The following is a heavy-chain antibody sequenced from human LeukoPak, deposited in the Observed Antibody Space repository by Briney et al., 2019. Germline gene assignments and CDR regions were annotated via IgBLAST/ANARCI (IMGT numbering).Heavy chain of an antibody. CDR2: INPNSGGT. V-gene: IGHV1-2*02. Sequence: ASVKVSCKASGYTFTGYYMHWVRQAPGQGLEWMGWINPNSGGTNYAQKFQGRVTMTRDTSISTAYMELSRLRSDDMAVYYCARVPPSSDSFDYWGQGTLVTVSS. CDR1: GYTFTGYY. CDR3: ARVPPSSDSFDY. D-gene: IGHD3-10*01. J-gene: IGHJ4*02.